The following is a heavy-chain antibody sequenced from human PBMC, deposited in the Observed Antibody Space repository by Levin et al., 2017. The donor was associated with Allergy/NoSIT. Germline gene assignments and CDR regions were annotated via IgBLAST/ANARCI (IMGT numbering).Heavy chain of an antibody. D-gene: IGHD2-2*01. CDR3: ARGGCSSTSCLDN. Sequence: SCEASGFTFSNYWMHWVRQAPGKGLVWVSHINSDGSNTNYADSVKGRFTISRDNAKNTLYLQMNSLRDEDTAVYYCARGGCSSTSCLDNWGQGTLVTVSP. CDR2: INSDGSNT. V-gene: IGHV3-74*01. CDR1: GFTFSNYW. J-gene: IGHJ4*02.